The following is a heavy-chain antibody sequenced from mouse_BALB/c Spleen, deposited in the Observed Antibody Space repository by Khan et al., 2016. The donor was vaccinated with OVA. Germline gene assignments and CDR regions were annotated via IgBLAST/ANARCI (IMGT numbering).Heavy chain of an antibody. J-gene: IGHJ3*01. Sequence: QVQLKQSGAELARPGASVKMSCKASGYTFTSYKIHWIKERPGQGLEWIGYINPSNGYTNYNQRFKDKATLTTDKSSTTAYLQLSSLTSDDSAVYNSVRDGAYHSNDCWFAYWGQGTLVTVSA. D-gene: IGHD2-5*01. CDR3: VRDGAYHSNDCWFAY. V-gene: IGHV1-4*01. CDR2: INPSNGYT. CDR1: GYTFTSYK.